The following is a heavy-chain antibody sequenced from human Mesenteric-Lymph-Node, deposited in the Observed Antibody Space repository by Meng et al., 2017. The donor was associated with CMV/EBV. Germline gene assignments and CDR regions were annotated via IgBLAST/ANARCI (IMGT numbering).Heavy chain of an antibody. Sequence: ASVKVSCKASGYTFTDYYIHWVRQAPGQGLEWMGWMNPNSGNTGYAQKFQGRVTITRNTSISTAYMELSSLRSEDTAVYYCARLVGALHYWGQGTLVTVSS. V-gene: IGHV1-8*03. CDR1: GYTFTDYY. D-gene: IGHD1-26*01. CDR3: ARLVGALHY. CDR2: MNPNSGNT. J-gene: IGHJ4*02.